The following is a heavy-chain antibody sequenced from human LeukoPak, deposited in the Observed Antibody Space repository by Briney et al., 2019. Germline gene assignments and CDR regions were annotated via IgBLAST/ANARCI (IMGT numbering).Heavy chain of an antibody. Sequence: GESLKISCQASGYTFTTYWIGWVRPMPGKGLECVGIIYPDDSDTTYSPSFQGQVTISADKSFSTAYLQWSSLKASDTAIYYCARLGGDTYYFGSASYPNWYFDLWGRGTLVTVSS. V-gene: IGHV5-51*01. D-gene: IGHD3-10*01. CDR3: ARLGGDTYYFGSASYPNWYFDL. J-gene: IGHJ2*01. CDR2: IYPDDSDT. CDR1: GYTFTTYW.